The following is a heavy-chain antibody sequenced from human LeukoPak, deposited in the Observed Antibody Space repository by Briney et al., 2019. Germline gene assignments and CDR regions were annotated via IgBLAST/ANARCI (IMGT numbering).Heavy chain of an antibody. Sequence: PGGSLRLSCAASGFTFSSYAMGWVRQFPGKGLEWVSAISGSGGSTYYADSVKGRFTISRDNSKNTLHLQMNSLRAEDTAVYYCARDSPPYYDILTGYSPDQHWGQGTLVTVSS. CDR2: ISGSGGST. D-gene: IGHD3-9*01. J-gene: IGHJ1*01. V-gene: IGHV3-23*01. CDR3: ARDSPPYYDILTGYSPDQH. CDR1: GFTFSSYA.